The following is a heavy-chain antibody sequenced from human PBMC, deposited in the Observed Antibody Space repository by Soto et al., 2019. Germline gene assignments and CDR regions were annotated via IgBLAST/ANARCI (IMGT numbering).Heavy chain of an antibody. Sequence: PGGSLRLSCAASRFTFSSYAMSWVRQAPGKGLEWVSAISGSGGSTYYADSVKGRFTISRDNSKNTLYLQMNSLRAEDTAVYYCAKDWGNRISTRYTNGVYYKLFAYWGQGHLVTVSS. D-gene: IGHD2-8*01. CDR1: RFTFSSYA. CDR3: AKDWGNRISTRYTNGVYYKLFAY. J-gene: IGHJ4*02. V-gene: IGHV3-23*01. CDR2: ISGSGGST.